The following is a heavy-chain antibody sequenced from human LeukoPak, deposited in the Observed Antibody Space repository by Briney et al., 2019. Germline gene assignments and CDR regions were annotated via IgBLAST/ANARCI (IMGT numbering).Heavy chain of an antibody. D-gene: IGHD6-13*01. CDR3: AADVLSWQTFDY. CDR1: GFTVSSNY. Sequence: GGSLRLSCAASGFTVSSNYMSWVRQAPGKGLEWVSVIYSGGSTYYADSVKGRFTISRDNSKNTLYLQMNSLRAEDTAVYYCAADVLSWQTFDYWGQGTLVTVSS. CDR2: IYSGGST. J-gene: IGHJ4*02. V-gene: IGHV3-53*01.